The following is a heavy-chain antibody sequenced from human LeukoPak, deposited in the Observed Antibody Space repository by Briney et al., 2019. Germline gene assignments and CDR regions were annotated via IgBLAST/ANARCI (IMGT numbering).Heavy chain of an antibody. CDR2: IYYSGST. CDR1: GGSVSSSSYH. CDR3: ARDSLYDFWSGYFY. V-gene: IGHV4-39*07. D-gene: IGHD3-3*01. J-gene: IGHJ4*02. Sequence: SETLSLTCTVSGGSVSSSSYHWGWIRQPPGKGLEWIGSIYYSGSTYYNPSLKSRVTISVDTSKNQFSLKLSSVTAADTAVYYCARDSLYDFWSGYFYWGQGTLVTVSS.